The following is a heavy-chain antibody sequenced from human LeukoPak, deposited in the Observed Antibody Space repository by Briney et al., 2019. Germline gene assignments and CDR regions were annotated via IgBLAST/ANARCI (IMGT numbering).Heavy chain of an antibody. CDR1: GYTFTSYG. CDR3: ARALYCTNGVCYAENWFDP. Sequence: GASVKVSCKASGYTFTSYGISWVRQAPGQGLEWMGWISAYNGNTSYAQKLQGRVTMTTDTSTSTAYMELRSLRSDDTAVYYCARALYCTNGVCYAENWFDPWGQGTLVTVSS. D-gene: IGHD2-8*01. J-gene: IGHJ5*02. CDR2: ISAYNGNT. V-gene: IGHV1-18*01.